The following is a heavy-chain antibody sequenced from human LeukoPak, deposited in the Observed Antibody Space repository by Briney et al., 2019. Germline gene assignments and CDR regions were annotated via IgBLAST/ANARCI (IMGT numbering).Heavy chain of an antibody. CDR1: GYTFTSYD. Sequence: GASVKVSCKASGYTFTSYDINWVRQAAGQGLEWMGWMNPNSGNTGYAQKLQGRVTMTRNTSISTAYMEPSSLRSEDTAVYYCARSAYDSSGYSENWGQGTLVTVSS. CDR2: MNPNSGNT. J-gene: IGHJ4*02. D-gene: IGHD3-22*01. V-gene: IGHV1-8*01. CDR3: ARSAYDSSGYSEN.